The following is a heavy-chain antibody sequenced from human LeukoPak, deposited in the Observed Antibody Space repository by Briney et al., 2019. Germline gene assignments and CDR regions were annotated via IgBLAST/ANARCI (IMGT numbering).Heavy chain of an antibody. CDR2: INPSGGST. D-gene: IGHD1-26*01. CDR3: ARHSGSYYALDY. Sequence: GASVKVSCKASGYTFTSYYMHWVRQAPGQGLEWMEIINPSGGSTSYAQKFQGRVTMTRDTSTSTVYMELSSLRSEDTAVYYCARHSGSYYALDYWGQGTLVTVSS. V-gene: IGHV1-46*01. J-gene: IGHJ4*02. CDR1: GYTFTSYY.